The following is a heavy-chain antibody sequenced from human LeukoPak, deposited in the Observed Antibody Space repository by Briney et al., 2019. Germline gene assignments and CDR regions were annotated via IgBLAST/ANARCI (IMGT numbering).Heavy chain of an antibody. J-gene: IGHJ4*02. Sequence: GSLRLSCAASGFTVSSNYMSWIRQPPGKGLEWIGYIYHSGSTNYNPSLKSRVTISVGTSKNQFSLKLSSVTAADTAVYYCARVIAREYFDCWGQGTLVTVSS. D-gene: IGHD2-21*01. CDR3: ARVIAREYFDC. V-gene: IGHV4-59*08. CDR1: GFTVSSNY. CDR2: IYHSGST.